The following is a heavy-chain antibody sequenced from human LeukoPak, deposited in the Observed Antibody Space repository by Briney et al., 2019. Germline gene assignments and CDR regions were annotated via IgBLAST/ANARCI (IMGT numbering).Heavy chain of an antibody. V-gene: IGHV3-21*01. CDR1: GFSFSTYS. D-gene: IGHD1-26*01. CDR3: ATRGSYGAFDI. Sequence: PGGSLRLSCAASGFSFSTYSMNWVRQAPGKGLEWVSSISSSRSYIYYADSVKGRFTISRDNAKNTLYLQMNSLRAEDTAVYYCATRGSYGAFDIWGQGTMVTVSS. CDR2: ISSSRSYI. J-gene: IGHJ3*02.